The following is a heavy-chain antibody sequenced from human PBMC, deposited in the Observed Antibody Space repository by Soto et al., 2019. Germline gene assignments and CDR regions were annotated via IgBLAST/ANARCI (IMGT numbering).Heavy chain of an antibody. CDR3: ARHRARNWFDP. CDR2: IYYSGST. D-gene: IGHD6-6*01. J-gene: IGHJ5*02. V-gene: IGHV4-39*01. Sequence: TCILAGGVNISSSYYWGWIRQPPGKGLEWIGSIYYSGSTYYNPSLKSRVTISVDTSKNQFSLKLGSVTAADTAVFYCARHRARNWFDPWGQGTLVTVSS. CDR1: GGVNISSSYY.